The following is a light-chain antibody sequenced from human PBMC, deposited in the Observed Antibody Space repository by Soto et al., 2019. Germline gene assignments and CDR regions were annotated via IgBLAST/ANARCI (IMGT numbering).Light chain of an antibody. Sequence: EIVLTQSPGTLSLSPGERATLSCRASQSVSSSYLAWYQQKPGQAPTLLIYGASSRATGIPDRFSGSGSGTDFTLTISRLEPEDFAVHYCQQYSSSPHTFGGGTKVEIK. CDR1: QSVSSSY. CDR2: GAS. CDR3: QQYSSSPHT. J-gene: IGKJ4*01. V-gene: IGKV3-20*01.